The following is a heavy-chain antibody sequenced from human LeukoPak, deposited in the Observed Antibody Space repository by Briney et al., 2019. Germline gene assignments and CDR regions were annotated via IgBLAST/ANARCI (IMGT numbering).Heavy chain of an antibody. Sequence: GASVKVSCKASGYTFTSYGISWVRQAPGQGLEWMGWISAYHGNTNYAQKLQGRVTMTTDTSTSTAYMELRSLRSDDTAVYYCARGQQWLVPLYYYYGMDVWGQGTTVTVSS. CDR3: ARGQQWLVPLYYYYGMDV. J-gene: IGHJ6*02. CDR1: GYTFTSYG. V-gene: IGHV1-18*01. CDR2: ISAYHGNT. D-gene: IGHD6-19*01.